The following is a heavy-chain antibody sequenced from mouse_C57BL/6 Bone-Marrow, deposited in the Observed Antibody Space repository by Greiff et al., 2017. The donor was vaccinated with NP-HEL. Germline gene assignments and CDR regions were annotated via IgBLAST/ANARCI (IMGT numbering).Heavy chain of an antibody. D-gene: IGHD2-1*01. Sequence: VHVKQSGPELVKPGASVKMSCKASGYTFTDYNMHWVKQSHGKSLEWIGYINPNNGGTSYNQKFKGKATLTVNKSSSTAYMELRSLTSEDSAVYYCVYGNYSDYWGQGTTLTVSS. CDR3: VYGNYSDY. CDR1: GYTFTDYN. J-gene: IGHJ2*01. V-gene: IGHV1-22*01. CDR2: INPNNGGT.